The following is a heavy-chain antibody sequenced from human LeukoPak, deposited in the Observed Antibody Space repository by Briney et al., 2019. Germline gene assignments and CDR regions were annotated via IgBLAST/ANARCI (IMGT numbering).Heavy chain of an antibody. CDR2: TNGDGRET. CDR3: ARSSDKGTVDY. J-gene: IGHJ4*02. Sequence: GGSLRLSCAVSGFTFHSYWMRWVRQAPGKGLEWVANTNGDGRETHYVDTVKGRCTISRDNAINTLYLQMDSLRVEDTAVYYCARSSDKGTVDYWGQGTLVTVSS. CDR1: GFTFHSYW. V-gene: IGHV3-7*01. D-gene: IGHD2-15*01.